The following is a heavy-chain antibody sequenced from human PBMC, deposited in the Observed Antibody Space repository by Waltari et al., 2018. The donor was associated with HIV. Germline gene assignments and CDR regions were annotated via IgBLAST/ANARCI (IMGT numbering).Heavy chain of an antibody. CDR3: GREGDYYDSSPFDY. V-gene: IGHV3-30*04. D-gene: IGHD3-22*01. CDR2: SSGDGRNK. Sequence: QVQLVESGGGVVQPGRSLRLSCAASGFTFNPYAMHWVRQAPGKGVGWGSVSSGDGRNKHYADAVKGRCTIARENSRNSLYLRMSSLRAEDTAVYDCGREGDYYDSSPFDYGGQGTLVTVSS. CDR1: GFTFNPYA. J-gene: IGHJ4*02.